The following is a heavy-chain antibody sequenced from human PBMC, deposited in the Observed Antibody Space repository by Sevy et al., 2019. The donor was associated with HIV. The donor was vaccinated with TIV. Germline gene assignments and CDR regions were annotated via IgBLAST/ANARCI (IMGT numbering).Heavy chain of an antibody. CDR2: IKQDGSVT. CDR3: VRAVAADDSF. V-gene: IGHV3-7*01. J-gene: IGHJ4*02. CDR1: GFSLNTYC. Sequence: GGSLRISCAASGFSLNTYCMSWVRQAPGKGLEWVANIKQDGSVTYYVDSVKGRFTISRDNARNFLYLQMNSLRAEDTARYYCVRAVAADDSFRGQGTLVTVSS. D-gene: IGHD6-13*01.